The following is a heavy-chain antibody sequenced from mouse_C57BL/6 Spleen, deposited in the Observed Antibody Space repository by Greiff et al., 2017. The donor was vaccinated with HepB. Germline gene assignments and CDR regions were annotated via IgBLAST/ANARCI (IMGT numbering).Heavy chain of an antibody. CDR1: GYTFTSYT. Sequence: QVHVKQSGAELARPGASVKMSCKASGYTFTSYTMHWVKQRPGQGLEWIGYINPSSGYTKYNQKFKDKATLTADKSSSTAYMQLSSLTSEDSAVYYCARSLSWDRMDYWGQGTSVTVSS. V-gene: IGHV1-4*01. CDR3: ARSLSWDRMDY. CDR2: INPSSGYT. D-gene: IGHD3-3*01. J-gene: IGHJ4*01.